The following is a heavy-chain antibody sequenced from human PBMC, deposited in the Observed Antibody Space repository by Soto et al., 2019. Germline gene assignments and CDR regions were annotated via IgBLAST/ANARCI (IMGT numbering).Heavy chain of an antibody. CDR2: IFYSGST. CDR3: AHYFNGRAFDI. J-gene: IGHJ3*02. V-gene: IGHV4-30-4*01. CDR1: GGSISSGDYY. Sequence: LSETLSLTCTVSGGSISSGDYYWSWIRQPPGKGLEWIGYIFYSGSTYYNPSLKSRVTISVDTSKNQFSLKLSSVTAADTAVYYCAHYFNGRAFDIWGQGTMVTVSS. D-gene: IGHD3-10*01.